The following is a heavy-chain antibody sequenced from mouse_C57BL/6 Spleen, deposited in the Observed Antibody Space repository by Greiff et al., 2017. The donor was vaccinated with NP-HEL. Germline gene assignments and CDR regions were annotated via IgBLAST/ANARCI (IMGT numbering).Heavy chain of an antibody. D-gene: IGHD3-2*02. CDR3: ARKGRQLRLRDYFDY. CDR1: GYTFTSYD. Sequence: VQLQESGPELVKPGASVKLSCKASGYTFTSYDINWVKQRPGQGLEWIGWIYPRDGSTKYNEKFKGKATLTVDTSSSTAYMELHSLTSEDSAVYFCARKGRQLRLRDYFDYWGQGTTLTVSS. CDR2: IYPRDGST. J-gene: IGHJ2*01. V-gene: IGHV1-85*01.